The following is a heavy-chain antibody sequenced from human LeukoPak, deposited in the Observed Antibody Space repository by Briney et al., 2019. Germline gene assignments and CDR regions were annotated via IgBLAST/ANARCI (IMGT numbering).Heavy chain of an antibody. CDR2: IYYSGST. Sequence: PSETLSLTCTVSGGSSSDYYWSWIRQPPGKGLEWIGYIYYSGSTNYNPSLKSRVTISVDTSKNQFSLKLSSVTAADTAVYYCARTRGLYYYGSGSYYFDYWGQGTLVTVSS. V-gene: IGHV4-59*01. CDR3: ARTRGLYYYGSGSYYFDY. CDR1: GGSSSDYY. D-gene: IGHD3-10*01. J-gene: IGHJ4*02.